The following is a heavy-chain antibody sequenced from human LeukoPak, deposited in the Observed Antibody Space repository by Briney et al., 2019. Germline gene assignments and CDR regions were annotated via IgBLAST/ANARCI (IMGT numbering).Heavy chain of an antibody. D-gene: IGHD5-18*01. CDR1: GYTFTAYY. Sequence: ASVKVSCKASGYTFTAYYMQWVRQAPGGGLEWMGWIDPKRGATNYDQKFQGRVTLTRDMTITTVYMELSNLRSDDTAVYYCTRCIRYGDFPAFDYWGQGTLVTGSS. V-gene: IGHV1-2*02. CDR2: IDPKRGAT. J-gene: IGHJ4*02. CDR3: TRCIRYGDFPAFDY.